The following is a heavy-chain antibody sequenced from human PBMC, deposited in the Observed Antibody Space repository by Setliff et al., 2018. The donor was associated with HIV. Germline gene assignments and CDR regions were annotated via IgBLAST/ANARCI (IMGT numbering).Heavy chain of an antibody. CDR3: ARGRDYTGSWFRPFYLDF. D-gene: IGHD3-3*01. CDR2: INHSGST. CDR1: GGSFSAYH. Sequence: SSETLSLTCAVYGGSFSAYHWSWVRQTPGKVLEWVGEINHSGSTSYNLALESRVSMSIDTSKNQFSLKLTSVTAADTAIYYCARGRDYTGSWFRPFYLDFWGHGNLVTVSS. V-gene: IGHV4-34*01. J-gene: IGHJ4*01.